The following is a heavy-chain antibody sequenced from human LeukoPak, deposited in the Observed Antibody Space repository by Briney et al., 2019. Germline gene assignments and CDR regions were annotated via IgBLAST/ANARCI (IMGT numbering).Heavy chain of an antibody. CDR3: TTAWYYDSSGYYFNLVDY. V-gene: IGHV3-15*01. CDR2: IKSKTDGGTT. CDR1: GFTFSNAW. J-gene: IGHJ4*02. Sequence: GGSLRLSCAASGFTFSNAWMSWVRQAPGKGLEWVGRIKSKTDGGTTDYAAPVKGRFTISRDDSKNTLYLQMNSLKTEDTAVCYCTTAWYYDSSGYYFNLVDYWGQGTLVTVSS. D-gene: IGHD3-22*01.